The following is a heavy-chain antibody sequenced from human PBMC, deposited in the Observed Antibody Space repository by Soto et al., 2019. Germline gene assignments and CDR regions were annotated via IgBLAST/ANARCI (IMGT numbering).Heavy chain of an antibody. CDR3: VRGQFSAFDC. V-gene: IGHV6-1*01. J-gene: IGHJ4*02. CDR2: TYYRSKWNS. Sequence: SQTLSLICAISGDSVSRTGIAWYWIRQSPSRGLEWLGRTYYRSKWNSDYAVSVRGRITINPDTSKSQFSLQLNSVTPEDTAVYYCVRGQFSAFDCWGQGTLVTVSS. CDR1: GDSVSRTGIA.